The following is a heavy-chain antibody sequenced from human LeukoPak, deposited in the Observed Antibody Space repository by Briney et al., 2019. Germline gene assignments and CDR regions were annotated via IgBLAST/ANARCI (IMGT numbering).Heavy chain of an antibody. D-gene: IGHD6-19*01. CDR1: GYTFTGYY. CDR2: INPNSGGT. J-gene: IGHJ4*02. CDR3: ARVLGQWLEYYFDY. Sequence: GASVKVSCKASGYTFTGYYMHWVRQAPGQGLEWMGWINPNSGGTNYAQKFQGGVTMTRDTSISTAYMELSRLRSDDTAVYYCARVLGQWLEYYFDYWGQGTLVTVSS. V-gene: IGHV1-2*02.